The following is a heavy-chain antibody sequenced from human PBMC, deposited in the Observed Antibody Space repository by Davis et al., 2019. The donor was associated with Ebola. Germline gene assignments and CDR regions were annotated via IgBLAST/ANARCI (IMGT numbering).Heavy chain of an antibody. Sequence: HSQTLSLTCAISGDSVSGRSGAWNWIRQSPSRGLEWLGRTYYKSKWYNDSAPSVRGRITINPDTSQNRFSLQLNSVTPEDTAVYYCAMGWMQGGLANWGQGTLVTVSS. J-gene: IGHJ4*02. V-gene: IGHV6-1*01. D-gene: IGHD5-18*01. CDR3: AMGWMQGGLAN. CDR2: TYYKSKWYN. CDR1: GDSVSGRSGA.